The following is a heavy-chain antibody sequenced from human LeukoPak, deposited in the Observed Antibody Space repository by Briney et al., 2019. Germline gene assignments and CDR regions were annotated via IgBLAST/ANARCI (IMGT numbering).Heavy chain of an antibody. CDR1: GGSISSYY. Sequence: PSETLSLICTVSGGSISSYYWSWIRQPPGKGLEWIGYIYYSGSTNYNPSLKSRVTISVDTSKNQFSLKLSSVTAADTAVYYCARGSGEYYYYGMDVWGKGTTVTVSS. CDR2: IYYSGST. D-gene: IGHD3-10*01. V-gene: IGHV4-59*01. J-gene: IGHJ6*04. CDR3: ARGSGEYYYYGMDV.